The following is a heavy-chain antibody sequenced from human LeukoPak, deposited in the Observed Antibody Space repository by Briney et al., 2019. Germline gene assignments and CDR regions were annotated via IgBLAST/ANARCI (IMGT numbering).Heavy chain of an antibody. CDR1: GGSFSGYY. V-gene: IGHV4-34*01. Sequence: SETLSLTCAVYGGSFSGYYWSWIRQPPGKGLEWIGEINHSGSTNYNPSLKSRVTISVDTSKNQFSLKLSSVTAADTAVYYCAREPPRDSSGYYSYYFHYWGQGTLVTVSS. D-gene: IGHD3-22*01. CDR3: AREPPRDSSGYYSYYFHY. J-gene: IGHJ4*02. CDR2: INHSGST.